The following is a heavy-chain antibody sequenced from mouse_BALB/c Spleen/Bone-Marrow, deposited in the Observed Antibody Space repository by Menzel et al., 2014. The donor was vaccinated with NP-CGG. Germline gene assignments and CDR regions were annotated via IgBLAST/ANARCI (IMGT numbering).Heavy chain of an antibody. CDR3: ANLGRYAMDY. CDR1: GYTFTDYY. D-gene: IGHD3-1*01. V-gene: IGHV1-84*02. CDR2: IYPGSGNT. J-gene: IGHJ4*01. Sequence: QVQLKESGPEPVKPGASVKISCKASGYTFTDYYINWVKQKPGQGLEWIGWIYPGSGNTKYNEKFKGKATLTVDTSSSTAYMQLSSLTSEDTAVYFCANLGRYAMDYWGQGTSVTVSS.